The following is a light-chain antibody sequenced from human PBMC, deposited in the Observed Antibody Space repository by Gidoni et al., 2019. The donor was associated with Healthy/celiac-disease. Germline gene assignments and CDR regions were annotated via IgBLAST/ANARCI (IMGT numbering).Light chain of an antibody. Sequence: ETVLTQSPATLSLSPGERATLSCRASQSVCSYLAWYQQKPGQAPRLLIYDASNRATGIPARFSGSGSGTDFTLTISSLEPEDFAVYYCQQRGNWPFTFGGGTKVEIK. CDR3: QQRGNWPFT. V-gene: IGKV3-11*01. CDR2: DAS. J-gene: IGKJ4*01. CDR1: QSVCSY.